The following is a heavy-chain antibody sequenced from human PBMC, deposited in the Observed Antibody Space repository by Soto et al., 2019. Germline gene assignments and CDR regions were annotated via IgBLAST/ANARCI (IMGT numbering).Heavy chain of an antibody. CDR1: GFIFSDYA. V-gene: IGHV3-23*01. CDR3: GKEREKVVIDS. J-gene: IGHJ5*01. Sequence: EVQLLESGGGLVQPGGSLRLSCAASGFIFSDYAMSWVRQAPGKGLEWVSAINGRGGKTYYADSVKGRFTISRDNSKNTLNLQMNRLIVEDTAMCYGGKEREKVVIDSWGQGNEVSVSS. CDR2: INGRGGKT. D-gene: IGHD2-15*01.